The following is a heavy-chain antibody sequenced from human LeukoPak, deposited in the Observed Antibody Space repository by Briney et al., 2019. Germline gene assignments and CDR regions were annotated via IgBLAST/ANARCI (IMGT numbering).Heavy chain of an antibody. CDR3: ASAGDTAMVIPFDY. Sequence: PSETLSLTCTVSGGPISSSSYYWGWIRQPPGKGLEWIGSIYYSGSTYYNPSLKSRVTISVDTSKNRFSLKLSSVTAADTAVYYCASAGDTAMVIPFDYWGQGTLVTVSS. V-gene: IGHV4-39*01. CDR1: GGPISSSSYY. CDR2: IYYSGST. D-gene: IGHD5-18*01. J-gene: IGHJ4*02.